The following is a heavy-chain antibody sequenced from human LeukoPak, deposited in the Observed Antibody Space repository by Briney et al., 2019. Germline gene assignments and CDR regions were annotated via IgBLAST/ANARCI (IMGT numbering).Heavy chain of an antibody. Sequence: GGSLRLSCAASGFTFSIYGMHWVRQAPGKGLEWVSTISGSGGSTYYADSVKGRFTISRDNSKNTLYLQMNSLRAEDTAVYYCAKAENGLDYWGQGTLVTVSS. V-gene: IGHV3-23*01. CDR2: ISGSGGST. J-gene: IGHJ4*02. CDR3: AKAENGLDY. D-gene: IGHD2-8*01. CDR1: GFTFSIYG.